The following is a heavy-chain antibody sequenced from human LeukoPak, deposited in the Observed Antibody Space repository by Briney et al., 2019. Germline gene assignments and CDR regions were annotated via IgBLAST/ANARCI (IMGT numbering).Heavy chain of an antibody. Sequence: ASVKVSCKASGYTFTGYYMHWVRQAPGQGLEWMGWINPNSGGTNYAQKFQGRVTMTRDTSISTAYMELSSLRSEDTAVYYCAREFGPRDGYTPGYWGQGTLVTVSS. CDR1: GYTFTGYY. D-gene: IGHD5-24*01. V-gene: IGHV1-2*02. CDR2: INPNSGGT. CDR3: AREFGPRDGYTPGY. J-gene: IGHJ4*02.